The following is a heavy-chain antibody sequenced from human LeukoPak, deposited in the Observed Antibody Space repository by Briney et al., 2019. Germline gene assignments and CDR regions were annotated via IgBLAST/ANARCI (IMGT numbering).Heavy chain of an antibody. CDR1: GGSISTNY. Sequence: SETLSLTCTVSGGSISTNYWSWIRQPPGKGLEWIGNIFYSGRNNYNPSLKSRVTMSLETSKNQFYLKLSSVTAADTTVYYCARDNDRGSWLDYWGQGTLVTVSS. V-gene: IGHV4-59*01. CDR2: IFYSGRN. J-gene: IGHJ4*02. D-gene: IGHD3-16*01. CDR3: ARDNDRGSWLDY.